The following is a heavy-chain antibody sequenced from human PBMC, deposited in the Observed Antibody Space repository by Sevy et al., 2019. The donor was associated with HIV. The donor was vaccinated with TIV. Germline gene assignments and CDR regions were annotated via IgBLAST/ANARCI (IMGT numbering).Heavy chain of an antibody. J-gene: IGHJ4*02. Sequence: SETLSLTCTVSGGSISSYYWSWIRQPAGKGLEWIGRIYTSGSTNYNSSLKSRVTMSVDTSKNQFSLKLSSVTAADTAVYYCARGGESRSSWYYFDYWGQGTLVTVSS. CDR1: GGSISSYY. CDR2: IYTSGST. CDR3: ARGGESRSSWYYFDY. V-gene: IGHV4-4*07. D-gene: IGHD6-13*01.